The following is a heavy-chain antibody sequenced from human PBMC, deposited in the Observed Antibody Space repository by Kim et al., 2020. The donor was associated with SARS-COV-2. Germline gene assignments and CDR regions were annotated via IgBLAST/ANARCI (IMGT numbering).Heavy chain of an antibody. Sequence: ASVKVSCKVSGYTLTELSMHWVRQAPGKGLEWMGGFDPEDGETIYAQKFQGRVTMTEDTSTDPAYMELSSLRSEDTAVDYCATGSPFGVGWFDTWGQGTLVTVST. CDR1: GYTLTELS. J-gene: IGHJ5*02. CDR3: ATGSPFGVGWFDT. CDR2: FDPEDGET. V-gene: IGHV1-24*01. D-gene: IGHD3-3*01.